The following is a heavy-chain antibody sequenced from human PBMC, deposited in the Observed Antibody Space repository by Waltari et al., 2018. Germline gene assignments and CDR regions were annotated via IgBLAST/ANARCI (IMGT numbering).Heavy chain of an antibody. CDR3: ARASSSSWPPGYHYYFDY. D-gene: IGHD6-13*01. Sequence: QVQLVQSGAEVKKPGASVKVSCKASGYTFTSYGISWVRQAPGQGLEWMGGIIPIFGTANYAQKFQGGVTITADESTSTAYMELSSLRSEDTAVYYCARASSSSWPPGYHYYFDYWGQGTLVTVSS. CDR2: IIPIFGTA. V-gene: IGHV1-69*13. J-gene: IGHJ4*02. CDR1: GYTFTSYG.